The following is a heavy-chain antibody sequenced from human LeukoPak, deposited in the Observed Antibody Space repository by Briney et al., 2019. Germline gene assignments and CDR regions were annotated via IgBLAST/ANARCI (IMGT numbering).Heavy chain of an antibody. V-gene: IGHV4-59*08. Sequence: SETLSLTCTVSGGSISNKYWSWIRQPPGKGLEWIGYIYYSGSTNYNPSLKSRVTILVDTSKNRFSLKLSSVTAADTAVYYCASHPRYYYDSSGLAGPWGQGTLVTVSS. CDR2: IYYSGST. CDR3: ASHPRYYYDSSGLAGP. D-gene: IGHD3-22*01. J-gene: IGHJ4*02. CDR1: GGSISNKY.